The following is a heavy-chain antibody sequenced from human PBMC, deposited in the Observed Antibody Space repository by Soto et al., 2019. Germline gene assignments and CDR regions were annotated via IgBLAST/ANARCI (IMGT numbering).Heavy chain of an antibody. Sequence: QVQLVESGGGVVQPGRSLRLSCAASGFPFTSYGMHWVREGPGKGLEWLAVIPYDGSNKFYADSVKGRFTISRDNSKNTLYLQMNSLRPEDTALYYCVGGQFYFDYRGQGTLVIVSS. J-gene: IGHJ4*02. V-gene: IGHV3-30*03. D-gene: IGHD3-10*01. CDR1: GFPFTSYG. CDR2: IPYDGSNK. CDR3: VGGQFYFDY.